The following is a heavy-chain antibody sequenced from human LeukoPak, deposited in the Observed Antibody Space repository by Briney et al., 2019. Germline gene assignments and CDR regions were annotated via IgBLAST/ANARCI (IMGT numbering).Heavy chain of an antibody. Sequence: ASVKVSCKTSGYRFITFGINWVRQAPGQGLEWMGWINPYNGNRYYAKKFQGRFNMTTDTSTSTVYLELQTLTSDDTAIYYCARVRFPLIAMDVWGKGTTVTVSS. V-gene: IGHV1-18*01. CDR2: INPYNGNR. CDR1: GYRFITFG. J-gene: IGHJ6*04. D-gene: IGHD3-3*01. CDR3: ARVRFPLIAMDV.